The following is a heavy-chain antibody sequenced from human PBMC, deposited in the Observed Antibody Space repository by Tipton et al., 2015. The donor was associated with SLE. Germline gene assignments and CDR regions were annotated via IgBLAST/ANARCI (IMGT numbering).Heavy chain of an antibody. CDR2: ISSNGGST. D-gene: IGHD3-3*01. Sequence: GSLRLSCSASGFTFSSYAMHWVRQAPGKGLEYVSAISSNGGSTYYADSVKGRFTISRDNSRNTLYLQMSSLRAEDTAVYYCARGEGDFWSDPYYYGMDVWGQGTTVTVSS. V-gene: IGHV3-64D*06. J-gene: IGHJ6*02. CDR1: GFTFSSYA. CDR3: ARGEGDFWSDPYYYGMDV.